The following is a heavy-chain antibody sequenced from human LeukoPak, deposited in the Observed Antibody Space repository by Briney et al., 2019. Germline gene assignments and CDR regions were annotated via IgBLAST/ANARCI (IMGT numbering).Heavy chain of an antibody. V-gene: IGHV3-21*01. J-gene: IGHJ4*02. Sequence: GGSLRLSCAASGFTFSSYSMNWVRQAPGKGLEGVSSISSSSSYIYYADSVKGRFTISRDNAKNSLYLQMNSLRAEDTAVYYCARSEDYDFWSGYVIDYWGQGTLVTVSS. D-gene: IGHD3-3*01. CDR3: ARSEDYDFWSGYVIDY. CDR2: ISSSSSYI. CDR1: GFTFSSYS.